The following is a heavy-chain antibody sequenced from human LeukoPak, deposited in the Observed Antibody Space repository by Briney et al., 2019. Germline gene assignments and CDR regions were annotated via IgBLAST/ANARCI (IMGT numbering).Heavy chain of an antibody. J-gene: IGHJ4*02. CDR1: GFSFSSYG. Sequence: PGGSLRLSCAASGFSFSSYGMHWDCQAPGKGLEWVAVIWNDGSNKYYADSVKGRFTISRDNSKNTLYLQMNSLGAEDTAVYYCAKGSRLSFKGNLDYSGQGTLVTVSS. D-gene: IGHD3-16*01. CDR2: IWNDGSNK. CDR3: AKGSRLSFKGNLDY. V-gene: IGHV3-33*06.